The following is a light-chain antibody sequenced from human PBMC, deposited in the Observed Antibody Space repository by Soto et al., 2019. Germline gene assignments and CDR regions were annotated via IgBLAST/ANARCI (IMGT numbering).Light chain of an antibody. CDR3: SSYTSSSTNYV. CDR1: ISDFGGYNY. Sequence: QSALTQPASVSGSPGQSITISCTGTISDFGGYNYVSWYQQHPGKAPKLMIYEVSNRPSGVSNRFSGSKSGNTASLTISGLQAEDEADYYCSSYTSSSTNYVFGTGTKVTVL. V-gene: IGLV2-14*01. J-gene: IGLJ1*01. CDR2: EVS.